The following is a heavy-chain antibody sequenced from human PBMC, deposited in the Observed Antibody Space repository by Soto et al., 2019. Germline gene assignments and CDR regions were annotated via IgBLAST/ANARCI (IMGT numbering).Heavy chain of an antibody. CDR1: GYTFTSYA. Sequence: ASVKVSFKASGYTFTSYAMHWLRQAPGQRLEWMGWINAGNGNTKYSQKFQGRVTITRDTSASTAYMELSSLRSEDTAVYYCARLYSSLEIVWFDPWGQGTLVTVSS. D-gene: IGHD6-6*01. V-gene: IGHV1-3*01. CDR3: ARLYSSLEIVWFDP. CDR2: INAGNGNT. J-gene: IGHJ5*02.